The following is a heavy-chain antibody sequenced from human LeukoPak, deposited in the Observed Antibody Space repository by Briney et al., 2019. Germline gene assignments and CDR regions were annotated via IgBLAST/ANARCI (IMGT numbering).Heavy chain of an antibody. V-gene: IGHV3-7*01. CDR1: GFTFSSYW. Sequence: GGSLRLSCAASGFTFSSYWMSWVRQAPGKGLEWVANIKQDGSEKYYVDSVKGRFTISRDNAKNSLYLQMNSLRAEDTSVYYCARDIGLAAAGSWFDPWGQGTLVTVSS. J-gene: IGHJ5*02. D-gene: IGHD6-13*01. CDR3: ARDIGLAAAGSWFDP. CDR2: IKQDGSEK.